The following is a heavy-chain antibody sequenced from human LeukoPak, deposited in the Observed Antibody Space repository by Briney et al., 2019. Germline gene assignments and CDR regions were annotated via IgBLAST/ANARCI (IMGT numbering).Heavy chain of an antibody. D-gene: IGHD3-10*01. J-gene: IGHJ6*02. Sequence: ASVKVSCKASGYTFTSYYMHWVRQAPGQGLEWMGIINPSGGSISYAQKFQGRVTMTRDTSTSTVYMELSNLRSEDTAVYYCAREPSQYYYGSGSYLGYYYGMDVWGQGTTVTVSS. V-gene: IGHV1-46*01. CDR1: GYTFTSYY. CDR3: AREPSQYYYGSGSYLGYYYGMDV. CDR2: INPSGGSI.